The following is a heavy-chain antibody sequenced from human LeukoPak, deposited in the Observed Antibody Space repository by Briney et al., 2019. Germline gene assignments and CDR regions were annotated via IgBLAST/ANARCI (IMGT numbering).Heavy chain of an antibody. D-gene: IGHD3-22*01. Sequence: ASVKVSCKASGYTFTSYGISWVRQAPGQGLEWMGWISAYNGNTNYAQKLQGRVTMTTDTSTSTAYKELRSLRSDDTAVYYCARLNGYYDSSGYYLDYWGQGTLVTVSS. J-gene: IGHJ4*02. CDR2: ISAYNGNT. CDR1: GYTFTSYG. CDR3: ARLNGYYDSSGYYLDY. V-gene: IGHV1-18*01.